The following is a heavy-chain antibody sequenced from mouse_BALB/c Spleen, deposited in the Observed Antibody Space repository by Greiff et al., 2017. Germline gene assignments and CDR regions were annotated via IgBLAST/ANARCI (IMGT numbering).Heavy chain of an antibody. CDR2: IWAGGST. V-gene: IGHV2-9*02. Sequence: VKLQESGPGLVAPSQSLSITCTVSGFSLTSYGVHWVRQPPGKGLEWLGVIWAGGSTNYNSALMSRLSISKDNSKSQVFLKMNSLQTDDTAMYYCARALYDYDGNFDVWGAGTTVTVSS. CDR3: ARALYDYDGNFDV. J-gene: IGHJ1*01. CDR1: GFSLTSYG. D-gene: IGHD2-4*01.